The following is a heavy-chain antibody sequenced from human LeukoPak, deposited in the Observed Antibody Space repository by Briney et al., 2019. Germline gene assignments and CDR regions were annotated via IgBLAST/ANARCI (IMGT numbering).Heavy chain of an antibody. CDR1: GFIFSDYY. CDR3: AKDQVSYGFDY. V-gene: IGHV3-11*01. CDR2: ISSSGNAI. D-gene: IGHD5-18*01. J-gene: IGHJ4*02. Sequence: PGGSLRLSCAASGFIFSDYYMSWIRQAPGKGLEWVSYISSSGNAIYYADSVKGRFTISRDNAKNSLYLQMNRLRAEDTAVYYCAKDQVSYGFDYWGQGTLVTVSS.